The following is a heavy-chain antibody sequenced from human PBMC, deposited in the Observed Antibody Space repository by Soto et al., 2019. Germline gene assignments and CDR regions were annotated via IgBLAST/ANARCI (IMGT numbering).Heavy chain of an antibody. J-gene: IGHJ2*01. V-gene: IGHV1-69*08. Sequence: QDQMVQSGAEVKKPGSSVKVSCKASGGTFSSHTFRWVRQAPGQGLEWMGRIIPALGTATYAQKFQGRVTITADDSATTVYMQLNSLRSEDTAVYYCARSDFGDYWYFDLWGRGTLVTVSS. D-gene: IGHD4-17*01. CDR1: GGTFSSHT. CDR2: IIPALGTA. CDR3: ARSDFGDYWYFDL.